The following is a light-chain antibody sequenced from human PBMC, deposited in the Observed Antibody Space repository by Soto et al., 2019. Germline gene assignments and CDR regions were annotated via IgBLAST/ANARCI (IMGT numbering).Light chain of an antibody. CDR3: QSSDSSLSGYVV. J-gene: IGLJ2*01. V-gene: IGLV1-40*01. CDR1: NSNIGAGYD. Sequence: QSVLTQPPSVSGAPGQRVTISCTGSNSNIGAGYDVHGYQQLPGTAPKLLIYDNSNRPSGVPDRFSGSKSGTSASLAITGLQAEDEADYDCQSSDSSLSGYVVFGGGTKLTVL. CDR2: DNS.